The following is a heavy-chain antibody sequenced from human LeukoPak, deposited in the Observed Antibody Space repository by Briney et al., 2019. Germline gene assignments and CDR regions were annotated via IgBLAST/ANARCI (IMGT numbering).Heavy chain of an antibody. J-gene: IGHJ6*02. CDR2: INYSGGT. CDR1: GGSFRGYD. CDR3: ARIWAETMPAASRRNYYDGMDV. Sequence: SETLSLTCAVYGGSFRGYDWSWIRQPPGKGLEWIGEINYSGGTHYNPSLKSRVTMSLDTSKNQFSLKLTSVTAADTAVYYCARIWAETMPAASRRNYYDGMDVWGQGTTVTVSS. V-gene: IGHV4-34*01. D-gene: IGHD2-2*01.